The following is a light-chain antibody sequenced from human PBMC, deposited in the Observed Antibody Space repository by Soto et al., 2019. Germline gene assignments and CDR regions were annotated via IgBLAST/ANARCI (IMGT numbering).Light chain of an antibody. J-gene: IGKJ2*01. V-gene: IGKV3-15*01. CDR2: GAS. CDR3: QQYDDWSFT. Sequence: EIVMTQSPATLSVSPGERATVSCRASQRVSSKLAWYQQKPGQAPRLLIYGASTRATGIPARFSGSGSGTEFTLTISSLQSEDFAVYYCQQYDDWSFTFGQGTKLWIK. CDR1: QRVSSK.